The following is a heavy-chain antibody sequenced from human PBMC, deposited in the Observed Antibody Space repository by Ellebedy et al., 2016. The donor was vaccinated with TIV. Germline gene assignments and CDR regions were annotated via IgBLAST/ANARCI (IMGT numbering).Heavy chain of an antibody. Sequence: GESLKISCAASGFTFSSYAMNLVRQAPGKGPEWVAVISYDGSNKYYADSVKCRFTISSDNSGNTLYLQMNSLRAEDTAVYYCARGIVVVPVATAFDIWGQGTMVTVSS. J-gene: IGHJ3*02. CDR2: ISYDGSNK. CDR3: ARGIVVVPVATAFDI. D-gene: IGHD2-2*01. V-gene: IGHV3-30*04. CDR1: GFTFSSYA.